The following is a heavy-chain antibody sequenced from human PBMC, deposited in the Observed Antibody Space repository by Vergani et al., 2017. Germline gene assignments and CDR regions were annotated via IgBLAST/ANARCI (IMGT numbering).Heavy chain of an antibody. Sequence: EVQLLESGGGLVQPGGSLRLSCAASGFTFSSYAMSWVRQAPGKGLEWVSAISGSGGSTYYADSVKGRFTISRDNSKNTLYLQMNSLRAEDTAVSYCANKRWGGITFGGVIVYYWGQGTLVTVSS. CDR3: ANKRWGGITFGGVIVYY. D-gene: IGHD3-16*02. CDR2: ISGSGGST. V-gene: IGHV3-23*01. CDR1: GFTFSSYA. J-gene: IGHJ4*02.